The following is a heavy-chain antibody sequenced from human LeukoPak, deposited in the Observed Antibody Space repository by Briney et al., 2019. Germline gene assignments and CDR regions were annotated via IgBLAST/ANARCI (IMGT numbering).Heavy chain of an antibody. Sequence: SQTLSLTCTVSGGSISSGSYYWSWIRQPAGKGLEWIGRIYTSGSTNYNPSLKSRVTISVDTSKNQFTLKLSSVTAADTAVYYCARAATIAAAGFDYWGQGTLVTVSS. J-gene: IGHJ4*02. CDR2: IYTSGST. D-gene: IGHD6-13*01. V-gene: IGHV4-61*02. CDR1: GGSISSGSYY. CDR3: ARAATIAAAGFDY.